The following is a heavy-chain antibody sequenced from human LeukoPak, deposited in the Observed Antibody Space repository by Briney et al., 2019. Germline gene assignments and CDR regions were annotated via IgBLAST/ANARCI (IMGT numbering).Heavy chain of an antibody. V-gene: IGHV3-21*01. J-gene: IGHJ3*02. D-gene: IGHD3-10*01. CDR1: GFTFSSYS. CDR2: ISSSSSYI. CDR3: ARDRVAGGAFDI. Sequence: GGSLRLSCAASGFTFSSYSMNWVRQAPGKGLEWVSSISSSSSYIYYADSVKGRFTISRDNAKNSLYLQTNSLRAEDTAVYYCARDRVAGGAFDIWGQGTMVTVSS.